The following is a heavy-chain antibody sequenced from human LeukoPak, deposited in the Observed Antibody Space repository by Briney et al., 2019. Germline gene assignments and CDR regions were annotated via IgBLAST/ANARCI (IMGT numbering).Heavy chain of an antibody. CDR1: GGSISSYY. V-gene: IGHV4-59*01. CDR2: IYYSGST. Sequence: KPSETLSLTCTVSGGSISSYYWSWIGQPPGKGLVWIGYIYYSGSTNYNPSLKSRVTISVDTSKNQFSLKLSSVTAADTAVYYCAREGIYYYDSSGSSGAFDIWGQGTMVTVSS. J-gene: IGHJ3*02. CDR3: AREGIYYYDSSGSSGAFDI. D-gene: IGHD3-22*01.